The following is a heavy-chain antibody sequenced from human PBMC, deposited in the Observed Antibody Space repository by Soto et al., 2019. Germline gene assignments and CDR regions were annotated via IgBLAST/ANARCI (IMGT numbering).Heavy chain of an antibody. CDR2: INPSSDTT. D-gene: IGHD2-21*01. Sequence: ASVNVSFKAAGYTFTRYYMHWVRQAPGQWLELMGIINPSSDTTSYAQKFQGRVTMKRDTYTSTVYMELSSLKSEDTAVYYCERDHSSCSKYYCTDVWRRVTTVDVSS. J-gene: IGHJ6*01. CDR3: ERDHSSCSKYYCTDV. CDR1: GYTFTRYY. V-gene: IGHV1-46*01.